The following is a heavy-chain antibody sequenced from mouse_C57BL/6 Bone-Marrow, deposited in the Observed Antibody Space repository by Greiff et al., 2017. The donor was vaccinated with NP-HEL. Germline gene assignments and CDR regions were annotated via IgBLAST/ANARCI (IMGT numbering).Heavy chain of an antibody. Sequence: EVKLQESGAELVRPGASVKLSCTASGFNIKDDYMHWVKQRPEQGLEWIGWIDPENGDTEYASKFQGKATITADTSSNTAYLQLSSLTSEDTAVYYCTPYYYGSSYRFAYWGQGTLVTVSA. J-gene: IGHJ3*01. V-gene: IGHV14-4*01. CDR3: TPYYYGSSYRFAY. CDR1: GFNIKDDY. D-gene: IGHD1-1*01. CDR2: IDPENGDT.